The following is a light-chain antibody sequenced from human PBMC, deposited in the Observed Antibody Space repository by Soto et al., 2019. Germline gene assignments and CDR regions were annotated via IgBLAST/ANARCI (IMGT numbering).Light chain of an antibody. CDR1: QSISSY. Sequence: DLQMTQSPSSLSASVGDRVTITCRASQSISSYLNWYQHKSGKAPKLLIYAASSLQSGVPSRFSGSGSGTDFTLTISSLQPEDFATYYCQQTYSTPYTFGQGTKLEIK. J-gene: IGKJ2*01. V-gene: IGKV1-39*01. CDR3: QQTYSTPYT. CDR2: AAS.